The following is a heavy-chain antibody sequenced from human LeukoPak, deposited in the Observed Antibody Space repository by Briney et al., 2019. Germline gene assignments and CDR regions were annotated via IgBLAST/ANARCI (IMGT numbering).Heavy chain of an antibody. CDR3: ASHDYGDYYFDY. D-gene: IGHD4-17*01. Sequence: GASVKVSCKASGGTFSSYAISWVRQAPGQGLEWMGGIIPIFGTANYAQKLQGRVTITTDESTSTAYMELSSLRSEDTAVYYCASHDYGDYYFDYWGQGTLVTVSS. J-gene: IGHJ4*02. CDR2: IIPIFGTA. CDR1: GGTFSSYA. V-gene: IGHV1-69*05.